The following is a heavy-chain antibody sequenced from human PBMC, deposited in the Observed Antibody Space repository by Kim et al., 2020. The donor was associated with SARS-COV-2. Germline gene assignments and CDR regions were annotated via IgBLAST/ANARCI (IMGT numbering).Heavy chain of an antibody. Sequence: GGSLRLSCAASGFTFDDYAMHWVRQAPGKGLEWVSGISWNSGSIGYADSVKGRFTISRDNAKNSLYLQMNSLRAEDTALYYCAKGGVNQRYFDWDPRAFDIWGQGTMVTVSS. D-gene: IGHD3-9*01. CDR3: AKGGVNQRYFDWDPRAFDI. V-gene: IGHV3-9*01. CDR2: ISWNSGSI. CDR1: GFTFDDYA. J-gene: IGHJ3*02.